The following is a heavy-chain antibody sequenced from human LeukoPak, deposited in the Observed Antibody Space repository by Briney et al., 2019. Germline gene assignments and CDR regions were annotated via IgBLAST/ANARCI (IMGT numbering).Heavy chain of an antibody. CDR3: ARDQTYYYDSSGYND. CDR1: GFAFSSYA. CDR2: ISGSGGST. J-gene: IGHJ4*02. V-gene: IGHV3-23*01. Sequence: GGSLRLSCAASGFAFSSYAMSWVRQAPGKGLEWVSAISGSGGSTSYADSVKGRFTISRDNAKNTLYLQMNSLRAEDTAVYYCARDQTYYYDSSGYNDWGQGTLVTVSS. D-gene: IGHD3-22*01.